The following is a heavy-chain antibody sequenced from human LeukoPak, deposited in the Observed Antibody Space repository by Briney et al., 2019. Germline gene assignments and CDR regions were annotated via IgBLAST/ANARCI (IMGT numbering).Heavy chain of an antibody. CDR1: GFTISSQA. CDR3: AKDAPGAGGFDY. CDR2: IGISDVDR. Sequence: GGSLRLSCAASGFTISSQAMSWVRQAPGKGLECVSTIGISDVDRHYADSVKGRFTISGDNSKNTLYLQMNSLRADDTAVYYCAKDAPGAGGFDYLGQGTLVTVSS. D-gene: IGHD1-14*01. V-gene: IGHV3-23*01. J-gene: IGHJ4*02.